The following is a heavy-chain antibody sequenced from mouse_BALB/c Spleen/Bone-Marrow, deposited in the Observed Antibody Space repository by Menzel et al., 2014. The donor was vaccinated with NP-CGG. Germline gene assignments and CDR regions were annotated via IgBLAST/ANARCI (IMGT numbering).Heavy chain of an antibody. CDR3: VRQFITTANYAMDY. CDR2: IRSKSNNYAT. J-gene: IGHJ4*01. V-gene: IGHV10-1*02. D-gene: IGHD1-2*01. CDR1: EFTFNTYA. Sequence: EVQGVESGGGLVQPKGSLKLSCAASEFTFNTYAMNWVRPAPGKGLEWVARIRSKSNNYATYYADSVKDRFTISRDDSQSMLYLQMNNLKTEDTAMYYCVRQFITTANYAMDYWGQGTSVTVSS.